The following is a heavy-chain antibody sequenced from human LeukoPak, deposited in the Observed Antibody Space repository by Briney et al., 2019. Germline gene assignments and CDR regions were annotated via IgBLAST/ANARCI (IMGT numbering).Heavy chain of an antibody. CDR1: GFTFSSYS. D-gene: IGHD7-27*01. Sequence: GGSLRLSCAASGFTFSSYSMNWVRQAPGKGLEWVSSISSSSSYIYYADSVKGRFTISRDNAKNSLYLQMNSLRAEDTAVYYCAKVPPSNSGYYDYWGQGTLVTVSS. J-gene: IGHJ4*02. CDR2: ISSSSSYI. V-gene: IGHV3-21*01. CDR3: AKVPPSNSGYYDY.